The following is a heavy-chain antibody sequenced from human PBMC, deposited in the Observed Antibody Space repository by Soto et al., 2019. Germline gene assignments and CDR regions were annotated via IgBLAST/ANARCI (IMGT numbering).Heavy chain of an antibody. V-gene: IGHV3-30-3*01. CDR2: ISNDGSNK. Sequence: QVQLVESGGGVVQPGRSLRLSCAASGFTFSSYAMHWVRQAAGKGLEWVAIISNDGSNKYYADSVKGRFTISRDNSKNSLYLQMNRLRAEDTAVYYCAKGRLVMIGTRHANWFDPWGQGNLVTVSS. CDR1: GFTFSSYA. J-gene: IGHJ5*02. CDR3: AKGRLVMIGTRHANWFDP. D-gene: IGHD3-10*02.